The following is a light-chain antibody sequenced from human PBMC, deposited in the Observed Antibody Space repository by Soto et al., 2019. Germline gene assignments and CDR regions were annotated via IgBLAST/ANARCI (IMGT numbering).Light chain of an antibody. Sequence: QSVLTQPPSVSGAPGQRVTISCTGSSSNIGAGYDLHWYQQLPGTAPKLLIYGNCNRPSGVPDRFSGSKSGTSASLAITGLQAEDEADYYCQSYDSSLSGRDVVFGGGTKLTVL. CDR2: GNC. V-gene: IGLV1-40*01. J-gene: IGLJ2*01. CDR1: SSNIGAGYD. CDR3: QSYDSSLSGRDVV.